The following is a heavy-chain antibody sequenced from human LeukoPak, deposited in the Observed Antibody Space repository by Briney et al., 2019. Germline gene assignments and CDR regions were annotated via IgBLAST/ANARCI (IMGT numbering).Heavy chain of an antibody. D-gene: IGHD2-15*01. J-gene: IGHJ4*02. CDR2: ISYDGSNK. CDR3: AKAHCSGGSCYSYGD. V-gene: IGHV3-30*18. Sequence: PGGSLRLSCAASGFTFSSSGMHWVRQAPGKGLEWVAVISYDGSNKYYADSVKGRFTFSRDNSKNTLYLQMNSLRAEDTAVYYCAKAHCSGGSCYSYGDWGQGTLVTVSS. CDR1: GFTFSSSG.